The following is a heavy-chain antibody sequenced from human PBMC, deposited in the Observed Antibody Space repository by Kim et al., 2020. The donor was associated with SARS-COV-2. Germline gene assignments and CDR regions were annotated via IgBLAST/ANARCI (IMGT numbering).Heavy chain of an antibody. D-gene: IGHD1-1*01. CDR2: ISWNSGSI. J-gene: IGHJ3*02. CDR3: AKEMTEHNDAFDI. V-gene: IGHV3-9*01. Sequence: GGSLRLSCAASGFTFDDYAMHWVRQAPGKGLEWVSGISWNSGSIGYADSVKGRFTISRDNAKNSLYLQMNSLRAEDTALYYCAKEMTEHNDAFDIWGQGTMVTVSS. CDR1: GFTFDDYA.